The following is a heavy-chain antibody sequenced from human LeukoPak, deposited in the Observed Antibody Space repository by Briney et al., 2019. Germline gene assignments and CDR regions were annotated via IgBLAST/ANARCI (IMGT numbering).Heavy chain of an antibody. CDR3: ASSLKGYWYFDL. CDR2: ISSSSSYI. CDR1: GFTFSSYS. Sequence: GGSLRLSCAASGFTFSSYSMNWVRQAPGKGLEWVSSISSSSSYIYYADSVKGRFTISRDNAKNSLYLQMNSLRAEDTAVYYCASSLKGYWYFDLWGRGTLVTVSS. V-gene: IGHV3-21*04. J-gene: IGHJ2*01.